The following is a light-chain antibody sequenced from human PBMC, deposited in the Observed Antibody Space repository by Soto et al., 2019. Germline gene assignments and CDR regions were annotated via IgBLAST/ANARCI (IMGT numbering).Light chain of an antibody. V-gene: IGKV1-5*01. CDR3: QQYDSDVVS. J-gene: IGKJ4*01. CDR2: DAS. Sequence: DIQMTQSPATLSASVGDRVTITCRASQSVRSWLAWHQQKPGKAPKLLMYDASTLEGGVPSRFSGSGSGTEFTLTISGLQPDDFATYYCQQYDSDVVSFGGGTKVE. CDR1: QSVRSW.